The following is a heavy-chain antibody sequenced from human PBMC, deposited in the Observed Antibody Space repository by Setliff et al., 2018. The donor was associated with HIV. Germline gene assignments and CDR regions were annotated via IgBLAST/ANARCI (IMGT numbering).Heavy chain of an antibody. J-gene: IGHJ6*02. CDR1: GYSFTNFW. CDR3: ATLQPDSVDV. Sequence: GESLKISGKASGYSFTNFWIGWVRQMPGEGLEWMGIVHPGNSETRYSLPFEGQVTISADRSITTAFLQWSSLKASDTAIYYCATLQPDSVDVWGQGTTVTVSS. CDR2: VHPGNSET. V-gene: IGHV5-51*01.